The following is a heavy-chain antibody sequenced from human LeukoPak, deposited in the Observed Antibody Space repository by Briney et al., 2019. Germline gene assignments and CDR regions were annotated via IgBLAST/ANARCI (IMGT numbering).Heavy chain of an antibody. CDR2: IIPILGTA. Sequence: GASVTVSCKASGGTSSSYAISWVRQAPGQGLEWMGGIIPILGTANYAQKFQGRVTITADESTSTAYMELSSLRSEDTAVYYCARAVGWELYHFDYWGQGTLVTVSS. J-gene: IGHJ4*02. D-gene: IGHD1-26*01. V-gene: IGHV1-69*13. CDR1: GGTSSSYA. CDR3: ARAVGWELYHFDY.